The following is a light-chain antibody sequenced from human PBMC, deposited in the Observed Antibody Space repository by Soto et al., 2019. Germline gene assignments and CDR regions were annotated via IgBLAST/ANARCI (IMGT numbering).Light chain of an antibody. V-gene: IGKV3-20*01. J-gene: IGKJ4*01. CDR3: QQFSSYPLT. CDR1: QSVSSSY. Sequence: EIVFTQSPATLSLSPGERATLSCRASQSVSSSYLAWYQQKPGQAPRLLIYGASSRDTGIPDRFSGSGSGTDFTLTISRLEPEDFAVYYCQQFSSYPLTFGGGTKVDI. CDR2: GAS.